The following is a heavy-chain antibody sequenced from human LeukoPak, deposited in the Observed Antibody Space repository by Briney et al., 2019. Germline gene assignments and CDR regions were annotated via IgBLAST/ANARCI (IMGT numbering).Heavy chain of an antibody. D-gene: IGHD6-19*01. J-gene: IGHJ4*02. CDR3: AREPYSSGWEFDY. CDR1: GGSFSGYY. Sequence: SETLSLTCAVYGGSFSGYYWSWIRQPPGKGLEWIGEINHSGSTNYNPSLKSRVTISVDTSKNQFSLKLSSVTAADTAVYYCAREPYSSGWEFDYWGQGTPVTVSS. V-gene: IGHV4-34*01. CDR2: INHSGST.